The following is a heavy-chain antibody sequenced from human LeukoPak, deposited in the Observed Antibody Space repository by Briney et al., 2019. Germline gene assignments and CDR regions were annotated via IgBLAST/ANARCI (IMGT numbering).Heavy chain of an antibody. J-gene: IGHJ5*02. V-gene: IGHV3-23*01. CDR2: ISDIVSRT. D-gene: IGHD3-10*01. CDR3: AKAPKPVAITMLRGVKDRGWFDP. Sequence: GGSLRLSCAASGFTFSNYVMSWVRQAPGKGLEWVSSISDIVSRTYYADSVEGRFTISRDNSKNTLYLQMNSLRAEDTAVYYCAKAPKPVAITMLRGVKDRGWFDPWGQGTLVTVSS. CDR1: GFTFSNYV.